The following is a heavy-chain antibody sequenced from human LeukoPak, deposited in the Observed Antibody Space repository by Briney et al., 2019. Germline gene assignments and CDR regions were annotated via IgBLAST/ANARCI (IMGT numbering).Heavy chain of an antibody. J-gene: IGHJ5*02. Sequence: SETLSLTCTVSGGSISSGSYYWGWIRQPPGKGLEWIGSIYYSGSTYYNPSLKSRVTISVDTSKNQFSLKLSSVTAADTAVYYCVRSRWNSGGWFDPWGQGTLVTVSS. CDR1: GGSISSGSYY. V-gene: IGHV4-39*01. CDR2: IYYSGST. CDR3: VRSRWNSGGWFDP. D-gene: IGHD1-7*01.